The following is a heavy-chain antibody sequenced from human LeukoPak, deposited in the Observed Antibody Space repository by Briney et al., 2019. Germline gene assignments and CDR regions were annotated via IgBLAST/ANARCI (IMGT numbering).Heavy chain of an antibody. J-gene: IGHJ5*02. CDR3: ARVLGPGKITAGRWFDP. D-gene: IGHD3-10*01. CDR1: GYTFTSYG. V-gene: IGHV1-18*01. Sequence: ASVKLSCKASGYTFTSYGISWVRQAPGQGLEWMGWISAYNGNTNYAQKLQGRVTMTTDTSTSTAYMELRSLRSDDTAVYYCARVLGPGKITAGRWFDPWGQGTLVTVSS. CDR2: ISAYNGNT.